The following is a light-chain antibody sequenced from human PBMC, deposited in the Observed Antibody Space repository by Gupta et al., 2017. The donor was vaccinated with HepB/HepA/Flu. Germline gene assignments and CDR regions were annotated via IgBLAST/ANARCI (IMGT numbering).Light chain of an antibody. V-gene: IGLV2-14*01. Sequence: QSALTQPASVSGSPGQSITISCTGTSSDVGGYNYVCWYQQHPGKAPKLMIYDVSNRPSGVSNRFSGSKSGNTASLTISGLKAEDEADYYCSSYTSSSTLVFGGGTKLTVL. CDR2: DVS. CDR3: SSYTSSSTLV. CDR1: SSDVGGYNY. J-gene: IGLJ2*01.